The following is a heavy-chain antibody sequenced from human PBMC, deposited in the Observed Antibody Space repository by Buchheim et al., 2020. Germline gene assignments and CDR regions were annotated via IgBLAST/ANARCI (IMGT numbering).Heavy chain of an antibody. D-gene: IGHD6-13*01. CDR3: AGSSNWYGELHY. J-gene: IGHJ4*02. CDR2: ISSASSTI. Sequence: EVQLVESGGGLVQPGGSLRLSCAASGFSFRSYSMTWVRQAPGKGLEWVSYISSASSTIYYADSVKGRFTISRDNAENSLNLQMTSLRAEDTSVYYCAGSSNWYGELHYWGQGTL. CDR1: GFSFRSYS. V-gene: IGHV3-48*01.